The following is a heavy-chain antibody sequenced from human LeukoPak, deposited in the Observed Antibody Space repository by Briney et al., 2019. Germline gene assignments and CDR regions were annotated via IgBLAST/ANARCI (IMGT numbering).Heavy chain of an antibody. V-gene: IGHV4-34*01. CDR3: AIGSWMANYFQH. Sequence: PSETLSLTCAVYGGSFSGYYWSWIRQPPGKGLEWIGEINHSGSTNYNPSLKSRVTISVDTSKNQFSLKLSSVTAADTAVYYCAIGSWMANYFQHWGQGTLVTVSS. CDR2: INHSGST. D-gene: IGHD5-24*01. J-gene: IGHJ1*01. CDR1: GGSFSGYY.